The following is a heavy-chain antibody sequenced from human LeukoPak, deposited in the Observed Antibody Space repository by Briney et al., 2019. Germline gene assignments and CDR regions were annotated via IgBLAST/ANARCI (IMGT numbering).Heavy chain of an antibody. CDR2: ISSSSSYI. CDR3: ARDEDYDILTGYYIPRHFDY. V-gene: IGHV3-21*01. CDR1: GFTFSSYS. Sequence: GGSLRLSCAASGFTFSSYSMNWVRQAPGKGLEWVSSISSSSSYIYYADSVKGRFTITRDNAKNSLYLQMNSLRAEDTAVYYCARDEDYDILTGYYIPRHFDYWSQGTLVTVSS. J-gene: IGHJ4*02. D-gene: IGHD3-9*01.